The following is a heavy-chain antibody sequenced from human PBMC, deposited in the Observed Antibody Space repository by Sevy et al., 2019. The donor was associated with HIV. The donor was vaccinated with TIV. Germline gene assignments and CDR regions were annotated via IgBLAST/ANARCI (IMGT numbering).Heavy chain of an antibody. CDR1: GFTFSSNW. D-gene: IGHD2-15*01. CDR2: INQDGSEK. Sequence: GGSLRLSCAASGFTFSSNWMGWVRQAPGKGLEWVANINQDGSEKYYVDSVKGRFTISRDNAKNSLYLQMNSLRADDTAVYYCARVGGSSFQYWGQGTLVTVSS. V-gene: IGHV3-7*01. J-gene: IGHJ4*02. CDR3: ARVGGSSFQY.